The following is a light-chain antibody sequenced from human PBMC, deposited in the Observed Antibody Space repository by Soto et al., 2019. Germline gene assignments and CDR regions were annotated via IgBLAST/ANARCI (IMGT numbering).Light chain of an antibody. CDR2: GAS. CDR1: QTVSTY. Sequence: ETVLTQSPGTLSLSPGERATLSCRASQTVSTYLAWYQQKTGRAPRLLVFGASSRATGVPDRFSGSGSGADFPLNISGLEPEDFALDYCQQYHNSPLTFGQGTKVEIK. CDR3: QQYHNSPLT. V-gene: IGKV3-20*01. J-gene: IGKJ1*01.